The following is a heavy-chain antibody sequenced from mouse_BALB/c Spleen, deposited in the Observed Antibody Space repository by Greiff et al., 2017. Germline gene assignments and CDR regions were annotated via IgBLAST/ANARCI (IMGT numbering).Heavy chain of an antibody. CDR3: TREGAYYRYTWFAY. D-gene: IGHD2-14*01. J-gene: IGHJ3*01. CDR1: GYTFTDYE. CDR2: IDPETGGT. Sequence: QVQLKQSGAELVRPGASVTLSCKASGYTFTDYEMHWVKQTPVHGLEWIGAIDPETGGTAYNQKFKGKATLTADKSSSTAYMELRSLTSEDSAVYYCTREGAYYRYTWFAYWGQGTLVTVSA. V-gene: IGHV1-15*01.